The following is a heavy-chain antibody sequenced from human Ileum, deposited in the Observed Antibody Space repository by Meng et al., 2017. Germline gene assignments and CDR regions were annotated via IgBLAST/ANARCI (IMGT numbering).Heavy chain of an antibody. CDR3: ARFYGSGTFEVQDY. CDR2: IHYSGSR. D-gene: IGHD3-10*01. J-gene: IGHJ4*02. CDR1: GRAVSSASYY. Sequence: QLQESCPGLGRPSETLTLPFKFPGRAVSSASYYWSWIRQPPGKGLEWIGLIHYSGSRNYNPSLKSRVTMSVDTSKNQVSLRLTSVTAADTAVYYCARFYGSGTFEVQDYWGQGTLVTVSS. V-gene: IGHV4-61*01.